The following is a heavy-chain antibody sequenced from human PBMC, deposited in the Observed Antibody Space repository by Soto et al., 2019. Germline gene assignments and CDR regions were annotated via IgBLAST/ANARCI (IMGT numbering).Heavy chain of an antibody. CDR3: AKGPITIFGVVILTYYMDV. V-gene: IGHV3-7*01. J-gene: IGHJ6*03. CDR2: IKQDGSEK. CDR1: GFTFSSYW. D-gene: IGHD3-3*01. Sequence: GGSLRLSCAASGFTFSSYWMSWVRQAPGKGLEWVANIKQDGSEKYYVDSVKGRFTISRDNAKNTLYLQMNSLRAEDTAVYYCAKGPITIFGVVILTYYMDVWGKGTTVTVSS.